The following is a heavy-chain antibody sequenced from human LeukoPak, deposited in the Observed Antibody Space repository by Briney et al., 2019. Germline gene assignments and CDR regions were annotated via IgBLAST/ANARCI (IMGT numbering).Heavy chain of an antibody. V-gene: IGHV3-30-3*01. Sequence: GGSLRLSCAASGFTFSSYAMHWVRQAPGKGLEWVAVISYDGSNKYYADSVKGRFTISRDNSKNTLYLQMNSLRAEDTAVYYCAINWNYGPFDYWGQGTLVTVSS. CDR3: AINWNYGPFDY. J-gene: IGHJ4*02. CDR2: ISYDGSNK. D-gene: IGHD1-7*01. CDR1: GFTFSSYA.